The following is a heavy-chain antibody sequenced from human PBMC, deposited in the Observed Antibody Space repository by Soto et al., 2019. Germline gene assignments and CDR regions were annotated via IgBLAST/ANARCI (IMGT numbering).Heavy chain of an antibody. V-gene: IGHV3-23*01. J-gene: IGHJ6*03. CDR2: ISGSGGST. CDR1: GFTFSSYA. Sequence: GGSLRLSCAASGFTFSSYAMSWVRQAPGKGLEWVSAISGSGGSTYYADSVKGRFTISRDNSKNTLYLQMNSLRAEDTAVYYCARDGNSSGWYYYYYYYMDVWGKGTTVTVSS. CDR3: ARDGNSSGWYYYYYYYMDV. D-gene: IGHD6-19*01.